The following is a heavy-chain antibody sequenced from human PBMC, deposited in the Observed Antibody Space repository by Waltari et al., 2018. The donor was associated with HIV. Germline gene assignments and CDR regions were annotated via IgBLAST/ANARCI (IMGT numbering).Heavy chain of an antibody. CDR1: GGSISSVSYY. V-gene: IGHV4-61*02. Sequence: QVQLQESGPGLVKPSQTLSLTCTVSGGSISSVSYYWSWIRPPAGKGLEWIGRIYTSGSTNYNPSLKSRVTISVDTSKNQFSLKLSSVTAADTAVYYCARDERYYDSSGYFNWFDPWGQGTLVTVSS. CDR3: ARDERYYDSSGYFNWFDP. J-gene: IGHJ5*02. CDR2: IYTSGST. D-gene: IGHD3-22*01.